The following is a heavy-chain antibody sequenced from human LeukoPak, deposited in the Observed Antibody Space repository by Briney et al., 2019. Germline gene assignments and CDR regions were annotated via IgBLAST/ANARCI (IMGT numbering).Heavy chain of an antibody. J-gene: IGHJ1*01. D-gene: IGHD6-19*01. CDR1: GYTFTSYD. CDR3: ARRESGYSSGWYSEYFQH. Sequence: ASVKVSCKASGYTFTSYDINWVRQATGQGLEWMGWMNPNSGNTGYAQKFQGRVTITRDTSASTAYMELSSLRSEDTAVYYCARRESGYSSGWYSEYFQHWGQGTLVTVSS. V-gene: IGHV1-8*01. CDR2: MNPNSGNT.